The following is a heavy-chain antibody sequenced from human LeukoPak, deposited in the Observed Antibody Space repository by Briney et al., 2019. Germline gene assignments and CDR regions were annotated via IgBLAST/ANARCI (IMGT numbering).Heavy chain of an antibody. J-gene: IGHJ4*01. CDR1: GFIFSHYG. D-gene: IGHD4-11*01. CDR3: ARDAQRGFDYSNSLEY. Sequence: GGSLRLSCAASGFIFSHYGMHWVRQAPGKGLEWVAVIWSDATSRFYAGSVKGRFTISRDNSQNTLFLQMNSLRAEDTAMYYCARDAQRGFDYSNSLEYWGHGTLVTVSS. CDR2: IWSDATSR. V-gene: IGHV3-33*01.